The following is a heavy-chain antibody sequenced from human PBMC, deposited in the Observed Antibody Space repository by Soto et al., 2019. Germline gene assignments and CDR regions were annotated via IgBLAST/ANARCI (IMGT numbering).Heavy chain of an antibody. V-gene: IGHV1-2*02. CDR2: INPNSGGT. CDR1: GYTFTGYY. Sequence: AASVKVSCKASGYTFTGYYIHWVRQAPGQGLEWMGWINPNSGGTNYAQKFQGRVTMTRDTSISTAYMELSRLRSDDTAVYYCARVLIAANYYYYGMDVWGKGTTV. D-gene: IGHD6-6*01. CDR3: ARVLIAANYYYYGMDV. J-gene: IGHJ6*04.